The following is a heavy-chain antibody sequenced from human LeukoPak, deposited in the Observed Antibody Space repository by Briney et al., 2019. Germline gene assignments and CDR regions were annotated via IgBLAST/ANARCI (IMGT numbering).Heavy chain of an antibody. V-gene: IGHV1-69*06. CDR3: ATGLGGSYGRLYYYYMDV. D-gene: IGHD1-26*01. CDR2: IIPIFGTA. J-gene: IGHJ6*03. CDR1: GGTFSSYA. Sequence: SVKVSCKASGGTFSSYAISWVRQAPGQGLEWMGGIIPIFGTANYAQKFQGRVTMTEDTSTDTAYMELSSLRSEDTAVYYCATGLGGSYGRLYYYYMDVWGKGTTVTVSS.